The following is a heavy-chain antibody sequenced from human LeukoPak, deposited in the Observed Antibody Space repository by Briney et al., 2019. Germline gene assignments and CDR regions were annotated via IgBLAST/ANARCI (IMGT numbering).Heavy chain of an antibody. Sequence: ASVKVSCKASGGTFSSYAISWVRQAPGRGLEWMGGIIPIFGTANYAQKFQGRVTITTDESTSTAYMELSSLRSEDTAVYYCARGRGYYDSSGYYPNWFDPWGQGTLVTVSS. CDR2: IIPIFGTA. CDR1: GGTFSSYA. J-gene: IGHJ5*02. CDR3: ARGRGYYDSSGYYPNWFDP. D-gene: IGHD3-22*01. V-gene: IGHV1-69*05.